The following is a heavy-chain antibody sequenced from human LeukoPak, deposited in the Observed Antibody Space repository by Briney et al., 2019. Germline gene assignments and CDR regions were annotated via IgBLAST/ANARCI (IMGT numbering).Heavy chain of an antibody. J-gene: IGHJ3*02. CDR1: GYTFTTYG. CDR3: ARGLQETLAWLKALSAFDI. CDR2: ISAYNGNT. Sequence: ASVKVSCKASGYTFTTYGISWVRQAPGQGLEWMGWISAYNGNTNYAQKLQGRVTMSTDTSTSTGYMELRSLRSDDTAVYYCARGLQETLAWLKALSAFDIWGQGTMVTVSS. D-gene: IGHD5-24*01. V-gene: IGHV1-18*01.